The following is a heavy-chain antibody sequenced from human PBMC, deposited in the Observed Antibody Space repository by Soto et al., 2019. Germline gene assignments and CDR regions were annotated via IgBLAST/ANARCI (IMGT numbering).Heavy chain of an antibody. CDR1: GFSLSATDVG. Sequence: QITLKESGPALVRPTQTLTLTCTFSGFSLSATDVGVGWFRQPPGKALEWLALIYWNDDNRYSPSLKSRLTITKDTSKNQVVLTMTNMDPVDTATYQCAHGSGWLHDYWGQGILVTVSS. V-gene: IGHV2-5*01. CDR3: AHGSGWLHDY. CDR2: IYWNDDN. J-gene: IGHJ4*02. D-gene: IGHD6-19*01.